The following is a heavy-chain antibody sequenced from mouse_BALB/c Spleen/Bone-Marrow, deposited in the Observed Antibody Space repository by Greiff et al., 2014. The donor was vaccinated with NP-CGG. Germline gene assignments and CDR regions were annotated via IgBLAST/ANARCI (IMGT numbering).Heavy chain of an antibody. D-gene: IGHD3-1*01. CDR3: ARELGLRLAY. V-gene: IGHV1-9*01. Sequence: AHLQHPGAELIKPGASVKLSCKVTGYTFSSYWLEWVKQRLGHGLEGFGEFLLGSGSTNYNEKFKGKATFIADTSSNTAYMQVSSLTTEESAVYYCARELGLRLAYWGQGTLVTVSA. J-gene: IGHJ3*01. CDR2: FLLGSGST. CDR1: GYTFSSYW.